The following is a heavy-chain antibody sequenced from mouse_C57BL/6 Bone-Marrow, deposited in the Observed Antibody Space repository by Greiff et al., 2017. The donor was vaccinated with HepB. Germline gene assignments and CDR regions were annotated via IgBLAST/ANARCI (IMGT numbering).Heavy chain of an antibody. Sequence: EVKLVESAGGLVQPGSSMKLSCTASGFTFSDYYMAWVRQVPEKGLEWVANINYDGSSTYYLDSLKSRFIISRDNAKNILYLQMSSLKSEDTATYYCARDYGNSPWYFDVWGTGTTVTVSS. V-gene: IGHV5-16*01. J-gene: IGHJ1*03. CDR3: ARDYGNSPWYFDV. D-gene: IGHD2-1*01. CDR1: GFTFSDYY. CDR2: INYDGSST.